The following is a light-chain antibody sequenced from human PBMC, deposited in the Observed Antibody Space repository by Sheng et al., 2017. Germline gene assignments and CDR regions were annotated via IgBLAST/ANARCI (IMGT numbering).Light chain of an antibody. CDR3: HHYGSSPSGT. CDR2: DAF. J-gene: IGKJ1*01. Sequence: EIVLSQSPGTLSLSPGERATLSCRASQSISRNHLAWYQQKPDQAPRLLIYDAFNRATGVSDRFSGSGSETDFTLTISRLEPEDFAVYYCHHYGSSPSGTFGQGTKVEIK. V-gene: IGKV3-20*01. CDR1: QSISRNH.